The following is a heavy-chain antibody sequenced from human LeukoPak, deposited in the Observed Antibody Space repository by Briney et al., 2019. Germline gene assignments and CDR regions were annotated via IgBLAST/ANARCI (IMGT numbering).Heavy chain of an antibody. J-gene: IGHJ6*02. CDR2: ISSSSSTI. CDR1: GFTFSSYS. Sequence: SGGSLRLSCAASGFTFSSYSMNWVRRAPGKGLEWVSYISSSSSTIYYADSVKGRFTISRDNAKNSLYLQMNSLRDEDTAVYYCARPWNYYYYYGMDVWGQGTTVTVSS. V-gene: IGHV3-48*02. CDR3: ARPWNYYYYYGMDV. D-gene: IGHD1-1*01.